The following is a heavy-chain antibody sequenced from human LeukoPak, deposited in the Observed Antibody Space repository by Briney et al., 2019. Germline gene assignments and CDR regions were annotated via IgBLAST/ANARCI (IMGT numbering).Heavy chain of an antibody. CDR2: ISAYNGNI. CDR1: GYTFTSYG. D-gene: IGHD2-2*01. CDR3: AKDRNVVVPAANYYDYGMDV. J-gene: IGHJ6*02. Sequence: ASVKVSCKASGYTFTSYGINWVRQAPGQGLEWMGWISAYNGNINYVQKLQGRVTMTTDTSTSTAYMELRSLRSDDTAVYYCAKDRNVVVPAANYYDYGMDVWGQGTTVTVSS. V-gene: IGHV1-18*01.